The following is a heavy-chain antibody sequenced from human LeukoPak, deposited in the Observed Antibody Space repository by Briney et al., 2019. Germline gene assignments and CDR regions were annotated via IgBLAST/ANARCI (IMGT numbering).Heavy chain of an antibody. CDR2: IYPVDSDT. CDR3: ARQAVYTSAFDF. D-gene: IGHD6-19*01. V-gene: IGHV5-51*01. CDR1: GYKYHAYW. Sequence: GESLKISFKGSGYKYHAYWIGWVRQMPGKGLEWMGIIYPVDSDTRYSPSFQGQVTISIDKSIGTAYLQWSSLKASDTAIYYCARQAVYTSAFDFWGQGTLVTVSS. J-gene: IGHJ4*02.